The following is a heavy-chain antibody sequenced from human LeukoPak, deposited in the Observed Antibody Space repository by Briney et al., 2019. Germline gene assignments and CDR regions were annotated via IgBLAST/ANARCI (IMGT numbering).Heavy chain of an antibody. CDR2: VSRSGGAT. CDR3: AKDHDHENQWFDP. Sequence: PGGSLRLSCAASGFSFTSYAMSWVRQAQGKGLEWVSAVSRSGGATYYADSVKGRFTISRDNSKSTVYLEMNSLRAEDTAVYYCAKDHDHENQWFDPWGQGTLVTVSS. J-gene: IGHJ5*02. V-gene: IGHV3-23*01. D-gene: IGHD2/OR15-2a*01. CDR1: GFSFTSYA.